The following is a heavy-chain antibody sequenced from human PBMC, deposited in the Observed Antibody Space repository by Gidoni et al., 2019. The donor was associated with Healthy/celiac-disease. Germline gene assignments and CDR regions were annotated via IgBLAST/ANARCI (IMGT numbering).Heavy chain of an antibody. D-gene: IGHD4-17*01. CDR1: GGSIRSRSYY. CDR3: ARLSPMTTVVISAFDI. J-gene: IGHJ3*02. CDR2: IYYIGST. Sequence: QLQLQESGPGLVKPSEPLSLTCPVSGGSIRSRSYYWGWLRQPPGKGLEWIGSIYYIGSTYYNPSLKSRVTISVDKSKNQFSLKLSSVTAADTAVYYCARLSPMTTVVISAFDIWGQGTMVTVSS. V-gene: IGHV4-39*01.